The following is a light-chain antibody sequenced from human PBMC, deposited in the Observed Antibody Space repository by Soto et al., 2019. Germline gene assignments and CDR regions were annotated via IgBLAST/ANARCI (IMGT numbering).Light chain of an antibody. Sequence: DIQMTQSPSSLSASVGDRVTITCQASQDIKKYLNWYQQKPGNVPKLLIYGATKLETGVPSRFCGSGSGTYFTFTISGVQSEDFATYYFQQYDILPRAFGPGTKVDV. CDR2: GAT. V-gene: IGKV1-33*01. CDR3: QQYDILPRA. J-gene: IGKJ3*01. CDR1: QDIKKY.